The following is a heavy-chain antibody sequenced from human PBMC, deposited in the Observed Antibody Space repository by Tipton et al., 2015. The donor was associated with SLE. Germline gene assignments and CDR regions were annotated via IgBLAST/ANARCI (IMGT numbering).Heavy chain of an antibody. D-gene: IGHD3-10*01. V-gene: IGHV3-30*02. Sequence: SLRLSCAASGFTFSTYGMHWVRQAPGKGLEWGAVIRSDGSKKYYADSVKGRFTISRDNFKNVLFLQMSNLRSEDTAVYFCAKFIGVPDPDYWGQGTLVSVSS. CDR2: IRSDGSKK. CDR3: AKFIGVPDPDY. J-gene: IGHJ4*02. CDR1: GFTFSTYG.